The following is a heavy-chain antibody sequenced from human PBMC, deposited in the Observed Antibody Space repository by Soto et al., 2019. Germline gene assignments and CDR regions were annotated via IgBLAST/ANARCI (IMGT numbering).Heavy chain of an antibody. CDR1: GFTFSDEN. V-gene: IGHV3-21*06. CDR2: ISGGGSYI. D-gene: IGHD2-2*01. CDR3: ARDSDCHSTSCFFPPHV. J-gene: IGHJ6*02. Sequence: PGGSLRLSCSASGFTFSDENMSWVRQVPGKGPEWVSGISGGGSYIFYADSVQGRFSISRDNPKNSLFLEMNSLRVEDTAVYYCARDSDCHSTSCFFPPHVWGQGTTVTVS.